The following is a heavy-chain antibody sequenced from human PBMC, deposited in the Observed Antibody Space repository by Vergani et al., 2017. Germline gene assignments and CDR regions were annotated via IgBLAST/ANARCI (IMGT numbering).Heavy chain of an antibody. V-gene: IGHV4-39*01. D-gene: IGHD3-22*01. J-gene: IGHJ4*02. CDR1: GFMFSNYW. CDR3: ARHVTQDYYNDSDYFDY. Sequence: VQLVESGGGLVQPGGSLRLSCAASGFMFSNYWMNWVRQAPGKGLEWIGSMDYNGRAYYTPSLRRRVAISIDTSKMQFSLKLYSLTAADTAIYYCARHVTQDYYNDSDYFDYWGLGTLVTVSS. CDR2: MDYNGRA.